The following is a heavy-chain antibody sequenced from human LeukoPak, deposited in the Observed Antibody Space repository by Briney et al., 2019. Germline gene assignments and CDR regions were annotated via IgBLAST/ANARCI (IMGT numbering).Heavy chain of an antibody. D-gene: IGHD1-26*01. CDR2: TYYKSKWYK. CDR1: GDSVSSDSAG. V-gene: IGHV6-1*01. J-gene: IGHJ4*02. CDR3: ARWADL. Sequence: SQTLSLTCAISGDSVSSDSAGWYWIRQSPSRGLEWLGRTYYKSKWYKDYAESVKRRITINPDTSRNQFSLQLNSVTPEDTAVYYCARWADLWGQGTLVTVSS.